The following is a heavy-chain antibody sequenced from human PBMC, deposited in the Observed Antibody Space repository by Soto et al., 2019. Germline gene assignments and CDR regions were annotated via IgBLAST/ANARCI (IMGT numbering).Heavy chain of an antibody. CDR3: ARDLEGTVTGRAAFGI. Sequence: QVQLQESGQGLVKPSQTLSLTCTVSGGSIRIDNFYWSYLRQRPGKGLEWIGYISYSGYTYYHPSLKSRVIVSVDPPNNQFSLILNSVTAADTAVYYCARDLEGTVTGRAAFGIWGRGTLVTVSS. V-gene: IGHV4-31*03. CDR2: ISYSGYT. CDR1: GGSIRIDNFY. D-gene: IGHD6-19*01. J-gene: IGHJ3*02.